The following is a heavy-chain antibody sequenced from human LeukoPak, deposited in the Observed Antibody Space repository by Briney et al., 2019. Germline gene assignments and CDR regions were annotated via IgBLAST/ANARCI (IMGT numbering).Heavy chain of an antibody. CDR2: IVYDGSDK. V-gene: IGHV3-30*02. CDR3: AERDAAGLDY. Sequence: GGSLRLSCAASGFTFSTYGMHWARQAPGKGLEWVAVIVYDGSDKYYADSVRGRFTISRDNSKNTVYLQMNSLRAEDTAVYYCAERDAAGLDYWGQGTLVTVSS. CDR1: GFTFSTYG. D-gene: IGHD6-13*01. J-gene: IGHJ4*02.